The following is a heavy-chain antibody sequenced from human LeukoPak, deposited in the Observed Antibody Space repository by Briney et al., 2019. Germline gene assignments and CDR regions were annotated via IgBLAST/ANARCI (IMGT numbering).Heavy chain of an antibody. Sequence: SETLSLTCTVSGGSISSYYWSWIRQPPGKGLEWIGYIYYSGSTNYNPSLKSRVTISVDTSKNQFSLKLSSVTAADTAVYYCARAPVATWYYYYMDVWGEGTTVTVSS. D-gene: IGHD5-12*01. CDR3: ARAPVATWYYYYMDV. V-gene: IGHV4-59*01. CDR2: IYYSGST. J-gene: IGHJ6*03. CDR1: GGSISSYY.